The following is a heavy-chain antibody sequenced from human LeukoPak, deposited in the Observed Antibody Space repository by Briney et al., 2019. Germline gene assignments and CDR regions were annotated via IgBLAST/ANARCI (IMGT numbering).Heavy chain of an antibody. CDR1: GYTFTSYY. CDR2: INPNTGDT. D-gene: IGHD1-20*01. Sequence: GASAKVSCKASGYTFTSYYMHWVRQAPGQGLEWMGWINPNTGDTHYALKFQGRITMTRDTSISTTYMDLSRLTSDDTALYYCARDLTGTSDYWGQGTLLTVSS. J-gene: IGHJ4*02. CDR3: ARDLTGTSDY. V-gene: IGHV1-2*02.